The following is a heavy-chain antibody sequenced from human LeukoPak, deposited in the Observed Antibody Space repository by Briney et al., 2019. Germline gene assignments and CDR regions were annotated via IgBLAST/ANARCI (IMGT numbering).Heavy chain of an antibody. J-gene: IGHJ5*02. CDR2: IGTAGDT. CDR3: ARATSNHAQITMVRGVEEWFDP. D-gene: IGHD3-10*01. CDR1: GFTFSSYD. V-gene: IGHV3-13*01. Sequence: GGSLRLSCAASGFTFSSYDMHWVRQATGKGLEWVSAIGTAGDTYYPGSVKGRFTISRENAKNSLYLQMNSLRAGDTAVYYCARATSNHAQITMVRGVEEWFDPWGQGTLVTVSS.